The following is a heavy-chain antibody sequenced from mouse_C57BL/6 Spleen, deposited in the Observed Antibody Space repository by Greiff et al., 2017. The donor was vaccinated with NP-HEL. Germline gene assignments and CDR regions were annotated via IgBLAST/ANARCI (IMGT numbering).Heavy chain of an antibody. CDR3: ARDQDYGSRDY. J-gene: IGHJ2*01. D-gene: IGHD1-1*01. CDR1: GYSITSGYY. V-gene: IGHV3-6*01. CDR2: ISYDGSN. Sequence: ESGPGLVKPSQSLSLTCSVTGYSITSGYYWNWIRQFPGNKLEWMGYISYDGSNNYNPSLKNRISITRDTSKNQFFLKLNSVTTEDTATYYCARDQDYGSRDYWGQGTTLTVSS.